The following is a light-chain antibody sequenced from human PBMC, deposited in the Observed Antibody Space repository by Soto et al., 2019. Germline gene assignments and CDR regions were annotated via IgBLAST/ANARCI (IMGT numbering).Light chain of an antibody. Sequence: QAVVTQEPSVTVSPGGTVTLTCGSSTGPVTRGHWPYWFQQKPGQAPRTIIYDTTTQEYWTPSRFSGSLLGGKAALTLSGALPEDEGDYYCLLSYGPPWVFGGGTKLTVL. CDR2: DTT. J-gene: IGLJ3*02. CDR1: TGPVTRGHW. V-gene: IGLV7-46*01. CDR3: LLSYGPPWV.